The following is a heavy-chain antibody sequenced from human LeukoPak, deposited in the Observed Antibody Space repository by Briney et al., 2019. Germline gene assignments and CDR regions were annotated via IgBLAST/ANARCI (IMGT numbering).Heavy chain of an antibody. CDR1: GFTFSSYG. CDR2: IWYDGSNK. V-gene: IGHV3-33*06. D-gene: IGHD3-22*01. Sequence: GGSLRLSCAASGFTFSSYGIHWVRQAPGKGLEWVAVIWYDGSNKYYADSVKGRFTISRDNSKNTLYLQMSSLRAEDTAVYYCAKDIAMIVVVNAFDIWGQGTMVTVSS. CDR3: AKDIAMIVVVNAFDI. J-gene: IGHJ3*02.